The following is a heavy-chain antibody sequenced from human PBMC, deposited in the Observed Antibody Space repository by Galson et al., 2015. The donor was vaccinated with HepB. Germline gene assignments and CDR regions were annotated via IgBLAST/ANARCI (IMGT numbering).Heavy chain of an antibody. Sequence: SVKVSCKASGYTFTSYYMHWVRQAPGQGLEWMGIINPSGGSTSYAQKLQGRVTMTRDTSTSTVYMELSSLRSEDTAVYYCARAGLRNAFDIWGQGTMVTVSS. CDR3: ARAGLRNAFDI. CDR2: INPSGGST. CDR1: GYTFTSYY. J-gene: IGHJ3*02. V-gene: IGHV1-46*04.